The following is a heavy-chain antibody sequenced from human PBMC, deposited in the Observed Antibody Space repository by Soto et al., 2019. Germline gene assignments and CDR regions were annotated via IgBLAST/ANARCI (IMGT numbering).Heavy chain of an antibody. CDR2: IYYSGST. J-gene: IGHJ4*02. CDR3: ARGGWRQVDY. V-gene: IGHV4-59*08. D-gene: IGHD3-3*01. Sequence: QVQLQESGPGLVKPSETLSLTCSVSGGSIGSYYWSWIRQPPGKGLEWIGYIYYSGSTNYNPSLKGRATISVDTSKNQFALKLSSVPAADPAVYYCARGGWRQVDYWGQGTLVTVSS. CDR1: GGSIGSYY.